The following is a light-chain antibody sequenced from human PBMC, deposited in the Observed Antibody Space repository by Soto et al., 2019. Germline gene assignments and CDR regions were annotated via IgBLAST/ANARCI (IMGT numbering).Light chain of an antibody. V-gene: IGKV1-5*03. CDR3: QQYNSYSGM. J-gene: IGKJ1*01. CDR1: QTIGSW. CDR2: KAS. Sequence: DIQITQSPSTLSGSVGDRGTITCRASQTIGSWLACYQQPPGKPPKLLIYKASTLKSGVPSRFSGRGSGTEFPLTISGLQPDDFESYYCQQYNSYSGMFGQGTKVDIK.